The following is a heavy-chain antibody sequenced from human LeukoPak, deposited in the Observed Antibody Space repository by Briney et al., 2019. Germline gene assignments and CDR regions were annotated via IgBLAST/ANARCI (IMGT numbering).Heavy chain of an antibody. D-gene: IGHD5-12*01. CDR3: AKDGEVATILY. CDR2: ISGSGGST. CDR1: GFTFSGYA. V-gene: IGHV3-23*01. Sequence: GGSLRLSCAASGFTFSGYAMSWVRQAPGKGLEWVSAISGSGGSTYYADSVKGRFTISRDNSKNTLYLQMNSLRAEDTAVYYCAKDGEVATILYWGQGTLVTVSS. J-gene: IGHJ4*02.